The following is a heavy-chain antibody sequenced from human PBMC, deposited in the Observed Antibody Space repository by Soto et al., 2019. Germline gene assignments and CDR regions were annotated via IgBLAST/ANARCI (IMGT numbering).Heavy chain of an antibody. J-gene: IGHJ4*02. D-gene: IGHD6-19*01. CDR3: AKVGEQYSTGSLYYFDF. CDR2: IYYSGST. CDR1: GVSISSYY. Sequence: SETLTLTCTVSGVSISSYYWSWIRQPPGKGLEWIGYIYYSGSTNYNPSLKSRVTISVDTSKNQFSLKLSSVTAADTAVYYCAKVGEQYSTGSLYYFDFWGQGTLVTVSS. V-gene: IGHV4-59*01.